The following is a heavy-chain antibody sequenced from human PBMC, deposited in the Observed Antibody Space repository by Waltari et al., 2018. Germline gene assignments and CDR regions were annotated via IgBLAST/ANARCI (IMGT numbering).Heavy chain of an antibody. CDR3: AKSLAGLFDY. D-gene: IGHD6-19*01. V-gene: IGHV3-23*03. CDR1: GFTFSSYA. CDR2: IYSGGST. Sequence: EVQLLESGGGLVQPGGSLRLSCAASGFTFSSYAISWVRQAPGKGLEWVSVIYSGGSTYYADSVKGRFTISRDNSKNTLYLQMNSLRAEDTAVYYCAKSLAGLFDYWGQGTLVTVSS. J-gene: IGHJ4*02.